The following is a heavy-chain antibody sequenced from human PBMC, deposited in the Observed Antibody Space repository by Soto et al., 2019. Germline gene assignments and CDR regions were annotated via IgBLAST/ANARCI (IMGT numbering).Heavy chain of an antibody. CDR3: ERGYCSGGSRDYYFDY. D-gene: IGHD2-15*01. J-gene: IGHJ4*02. Sequence: GGSLRLSCAASGFTFSIYGMHWVLQAPGKGLEWVAVIWYHGSNKYYPDSVKGRLTISRDNSKNTLYLQMKRMRAEDTDVYYCERGYCSGGSRDYYFDYWGQGTLVTVSS. CDR1: GFTFSIYG. V-gene: IGHV3-33*01. CDR2: IWYHGSNK.